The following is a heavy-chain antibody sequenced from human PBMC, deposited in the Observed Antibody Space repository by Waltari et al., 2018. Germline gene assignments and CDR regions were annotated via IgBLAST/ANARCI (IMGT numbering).Heavy chain of an antibody. V-gene: IGHV1-46*01. CDR2: INHRGGIT. J-gene: IGHJ3*02. CDR1: GYTFTSYY. Sequence: QVQLVQSGAEVKKPGASVKVSCKASGYTFTSYYMNWVRQAPGQRLEWMGRINHRGGITSYAQKFQGRVTRTRDTSTSTVYMELSSLRSEDTAVYYCARVGYYYDSSGYPPDAFDIWGQGTMVTVSS. CDR3: ARVGYYYDSSGYPPDAFDI. D-gene: IGHD3-22*01.